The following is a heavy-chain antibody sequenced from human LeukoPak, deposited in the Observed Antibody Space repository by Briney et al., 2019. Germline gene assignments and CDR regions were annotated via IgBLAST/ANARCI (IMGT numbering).Heavy chain of an antibody. J-gene: IGHJ6*03. CDR3: PAPRSPYDILSLGDYYYYMDV. V-gene: IGHV1-69*05. CDR1: GGTFSSYA. CDR2: LIPIFGTA. D-gene: IGHD3-9*01. Sequence: SVKVSCKASGGTFSSYAISWVRQAPGQGLDWMGGLIPIFGTAQYAQKFQGRVTITTDESTSTAYMELSSLRSEDTAVYYCPAPRSPYDILSLGDYYYYMDVWGKGTTVTVSS.